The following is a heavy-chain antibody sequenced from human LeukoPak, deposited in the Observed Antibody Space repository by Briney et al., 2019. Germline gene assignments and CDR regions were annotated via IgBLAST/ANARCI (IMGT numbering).Heavy chain of an antibody. CDR2: ISYDGSNK. D-gene: IGHD2-15*01. J-gene: IGHJ4*02. Sequence: PGGSLRLSCAASGFTFSSYAMHWVRQAPGKGLEWVAVISYDGSNKYYADSVKGRFTISRDNSKNTLYLQMNSLRAEDTAVYYCARDEGSCYFDYWGQGTLVTVSS. CDR1: GFTFSSYA. V-gene: IGHV3-30-3*01. CDR3: ARDEGSCYFDY.